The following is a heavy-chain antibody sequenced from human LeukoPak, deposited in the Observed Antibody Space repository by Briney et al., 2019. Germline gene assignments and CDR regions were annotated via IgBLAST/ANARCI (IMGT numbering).Heavy chain of an antibody. J-gene: IGHJ4*02. Sequence: SETLSLTRAVYRGSFSGYYWSWVGQPPGKGREWIGVINHSGSTNYNPSLKSRVTISVATSKNQFSFKLSSVTGADTAVYYCATTGYSSSWTRRPPYYFDYWGQGTLVTVSS. CDR1: RGSFSGYY. D-gene: IGHD6-13*01. CDR3: ATTGYSSSWTRRPPYYFDY. CDR2: INHSGST. V-gene: IGHV4-34*01.